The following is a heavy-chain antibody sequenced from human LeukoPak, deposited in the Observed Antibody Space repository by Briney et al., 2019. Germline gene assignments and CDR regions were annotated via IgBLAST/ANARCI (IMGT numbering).Heavy chain of an antibody. D-gene: IGHD2-15*01. J-gene: IGHJ5*02. CDR1: GYTLTELS. Sequence: GASVKVSCKVSGYTLTELSMHWVRQAPGKGLEWMGGFDPEDGETIYAQKFQGRVTMTEDTSTDTAYTELSSLRSEDTAVYYCAAGYCSGGSCYNWFDPWGQGTLVTVSS. CDR2: FDPEDGET. CDR3: AAGYCSGGSCYNWFDP. V-gene: IGHV1-24*01.